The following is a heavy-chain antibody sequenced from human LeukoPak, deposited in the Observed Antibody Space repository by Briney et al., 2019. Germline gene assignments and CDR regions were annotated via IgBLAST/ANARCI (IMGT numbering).Heavy chain of an antibody. Sequence: GRSLRLSCTASGFTFGDYAMTWVRQAPGKGLEWVGFIRSQIYGGTPEYAVSVKGRFTISRDDSEGVAYLQMNSLKTEDTAVYYCTRDQTPYYWGQGTLVTVSS. J-gene: IGHJ4*02. CDR3: TRDQTPYY. V-gene: IGHV3-49*04. CDR1: GFTFGDYA. CDR2: IRSQIYGGTP.